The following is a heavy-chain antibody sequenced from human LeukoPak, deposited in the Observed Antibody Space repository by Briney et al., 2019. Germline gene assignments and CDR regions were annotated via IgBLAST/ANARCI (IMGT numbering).Heavy chain of an antibody. D-gene: IGHD3-3*01. CDR1: GGTFSSYA. CDR3: ARDSVRFLEWSYFADAFDI. J-gene: IGHJ3*02. Sequence: SVKVSCKASGGTFSSYAISWVRQAPGQGLEWMGGIIPIFGTANYAQKFQGRVTVTTDESTSTAYMELSSLRSEDTAVYYCARDSVRFLEWSYFADAFDIWGQGTMVTVSS. CDR2: IIPIFGTA. V-gene: IGHV1-69*05.